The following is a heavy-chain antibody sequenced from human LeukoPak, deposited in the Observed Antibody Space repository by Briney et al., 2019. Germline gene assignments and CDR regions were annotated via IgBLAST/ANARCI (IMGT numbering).Heavy chain of an antibody. Sequence: ASVKVSCKASGYTFTGYYMHWVRQAPGQGLEWMGRINPNSGGTNYAQKFQGRVTMTRDTSISTAYMELSRLRSDDTAVYYCARDRRYSSPNWFDPWGQGTLVTVSS. CDR2: INPNSGGT. V-gene: IGHV1-2*06. J-gene: IGHJ5*02. CDR3: ARDRRYSSPNWFDP. D-gene: IGHD6-13*01. CDR1: GYTFTGYY.